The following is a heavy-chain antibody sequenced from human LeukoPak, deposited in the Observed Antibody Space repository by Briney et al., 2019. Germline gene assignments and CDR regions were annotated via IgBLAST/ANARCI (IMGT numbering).Heavy chain of an antibody. CDR3: ARDSITIFGVHYYYYGMDV. V-gene: IGHV3-21*01. Sequence: GGSLRLSCAASGFTFSSYSMNWVRQAPGKGLEWVSSISSSSSYIYYADSVKGRFTISRDNVKNSLYLQMNSLRAEDTAVYYCARDSITIFGVHYYYYGMDVWGQGTTVTVSS. CDR2: ISSSSSYI. CDR1: GFTFSSYS. D-gene: IGHD3-3*01. J-gene: IGHJ6*02.